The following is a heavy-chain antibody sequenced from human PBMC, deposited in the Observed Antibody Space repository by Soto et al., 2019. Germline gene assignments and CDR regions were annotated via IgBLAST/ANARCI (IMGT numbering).Heavy chain of an antibody. CDR1: GGTFRSYA. CDR3: AGRKWRQKDCFAY. D-gene: IGHD5-12*01. J-gene: IGHJ4*02. V-gene: IGHV1-69*06. CDR2: IIPIFGTA. Sequence: SSVKVSCKASGGTFRSYAISWVRQAPGQGLEWMGGIIPIFGTANYAQKFQGRVTITADNSTSTAYKELSSLSSEATAVYYWAGRKWRQKDCFAYWGQGTLVTVSS.